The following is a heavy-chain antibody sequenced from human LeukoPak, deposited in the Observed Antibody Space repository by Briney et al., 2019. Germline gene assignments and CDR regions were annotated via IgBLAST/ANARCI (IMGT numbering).Heavy chain of an antibody. CDR1: GFTFSSYS. CDR3: ARVVVAAAGWGDFDY. CDR2: ISSSSSTI. V-gene: IGHV3-48*01. D-gene: IGHD6-13*01. J-gene: IGHJ4*02. Sequence: PGGSLRLSRAASGFTFSSYSMNWVRQAPGKGLEWVSYISSSSSTIYYADSVKGRFTISRDNAKNSLYLQMNSLRAEDTAVYYYARVVVAAAGWGDFDYWGQGTLVTVSS.